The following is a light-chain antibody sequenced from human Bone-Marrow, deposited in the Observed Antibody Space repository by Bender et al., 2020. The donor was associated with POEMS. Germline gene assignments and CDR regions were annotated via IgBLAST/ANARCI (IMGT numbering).Light chain of an antibody. CDR2: NDS. CDR3: EVWDSDSDHYV. J-gene: IGLJ1*01. V-gene: IGLV3-21*02. Sequence: SYELTQPPSVSVSPGQTARIPCGGDNIEKKSAQWYQQKSGQAPVLVVENDSDRPSGIPERFSGSNSGNTATLTISRVEAGDEADYYCEVWDSDSDHYVFGTGTKVTVL. CDR1: NIEKKS.